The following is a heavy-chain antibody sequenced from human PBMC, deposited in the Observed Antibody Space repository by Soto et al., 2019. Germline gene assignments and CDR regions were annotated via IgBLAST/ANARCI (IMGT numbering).Heavy chain of an antibody. Sequence: PGGSLRLSCAVSGFNVMSYWMSWARQAPGKGLEWVASIKEDGSEIYYLHSVRGRFSISRDSAGNALHLTMNYLSAEDIGVYFCARDIGFDYVNWGQGTLVTVSS. CDR1: GFNVMSYW. J-gene: IGHJ4*02. D-gene: IGHD3-16*01. CDR2: IKEDGSEI. V-gene: IGHV3-7*01. CDR3: ARDIGFDYVN.